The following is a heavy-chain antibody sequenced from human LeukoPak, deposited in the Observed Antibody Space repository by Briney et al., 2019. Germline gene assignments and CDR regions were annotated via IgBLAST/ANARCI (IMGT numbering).Heavy chain of an antibody. D-gene: IGHD3-3*01. CDR2: INPNSGGT. Sequence: SVNVSFKASGYTFTDYYMHGLRQAAGQGREGMEWINPNSGGTNYAQKFQGRVTMTRDTSISTAYMELSRLRSDETAVYYCARVTDYDFWSGYYSGNFDYWGQGTLVTVSS. CDR3: ARVTDYDFWSGYYSGNFDY. V-gene: IGHV1-2*02. CDR1: GYTFTDYY. J-gene: IGHJ4*02.